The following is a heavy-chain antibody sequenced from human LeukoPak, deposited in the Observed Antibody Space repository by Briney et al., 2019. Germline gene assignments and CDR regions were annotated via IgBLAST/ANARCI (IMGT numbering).Heavy chain of an antibody. V-gene: IGHV3-21*01. J-gene: IGHJ4*02. CDR1: GFTFSSYS. D-gene: IGHD6-19*01. CDR3: AKAYSSSGWYFDY. Sequence: GGSLRLSCAASGFTFSSYSMNWVRQAPGKGLEWVSSISSSSSYIYYADSVKGRFTISRDNAKNSLYLQMNSLRAEDTAVYYCAKAYSSSGWYFDYWGQGTLVTVSS. CDR2: ISSSSSYI.